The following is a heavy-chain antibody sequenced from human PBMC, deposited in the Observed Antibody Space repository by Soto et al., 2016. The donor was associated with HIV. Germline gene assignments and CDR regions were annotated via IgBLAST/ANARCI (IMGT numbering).Heavy chain of an antibody. J-gene: IGHJ4*02. CDR1: GFTFSSYA. Sequence: EVQLLESGGGLVQPGGSLRLSCAASGFTFSSYAMSWVRQAPGKGLEWVSAISGSGGSTYYADSVKGRLTISRDNSKNTLYLHMNSLRAEDTAIYYCAKDRYYDSSGPNSGFDYWGQGTLVTVSS. CDR3: AKDRYYDSSGPNSGFDY. CDR2: ISGSGGST. D-gene: IGHD3-22*01. V-gene: IGHV3-23*01.